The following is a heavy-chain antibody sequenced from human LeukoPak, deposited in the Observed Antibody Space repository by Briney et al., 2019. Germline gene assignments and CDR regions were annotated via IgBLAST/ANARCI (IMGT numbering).Heavy chain of an antibody. Sequence: GRSLRLSCAASGFTFSSYAMHWVRQAPGKGLEWVAVISYDGSNKCYADSVKGRFTISRDNSKNTLYLQMNSLRAEDSAVYYCARGGIVATILDAFDIWGQGTMVTVSS. D-gene: IGHD5-12*01. V-gene: IGHV3-30*04. CDR1: GFTFSSYA. CDR3: ARGGIVATILDAFDI. CDR2: ISYDGSNK. J-gene: IGHJ3*02.